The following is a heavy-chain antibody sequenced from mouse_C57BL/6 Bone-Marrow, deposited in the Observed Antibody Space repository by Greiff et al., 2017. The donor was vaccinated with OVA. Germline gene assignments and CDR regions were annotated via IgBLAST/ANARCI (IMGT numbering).Heavy chain of an antibody. CDR1: GFTFSSYA. Sequence: EVQVVESGGGLVKPGGSLKLSCAASGFTFSSYAMSWVRQTPEKRLEWVATISDGGSYTYYPDNVKGRFTISRDNAKNNLYLQMSHLKSEDTAMYYCAREAYGSRGDYWGQGTTLTVSS. CDR2: ISDGGSYT. D-gene: IGHD1-1*01. V-gene: IGHV5-4*01. J-gene: IGHJ2*01. CDR3: AREAYGSRGDY.